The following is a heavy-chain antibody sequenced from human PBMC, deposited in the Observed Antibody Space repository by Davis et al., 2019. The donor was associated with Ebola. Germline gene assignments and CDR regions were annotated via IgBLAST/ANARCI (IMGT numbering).Heavy chain of an antibody. Sequence: GESLKISCAASGFTFSSYGMHWVRQAPGKGLEWVAFIRYDGSNKYYADSVKGRFTISRDNSKNTLYLQMNSLRAEDTAVYYCARDRVRGYFDYWGQGTLVTVSS. CDR3: ARDRVRGYFDY. CDR2: IRYDGSNK. J-gene: IGHJ4*02. V-gene: IGHV3-30*02. CDR1: GFTFSSYG. D-gene: IGHD3-10*01.